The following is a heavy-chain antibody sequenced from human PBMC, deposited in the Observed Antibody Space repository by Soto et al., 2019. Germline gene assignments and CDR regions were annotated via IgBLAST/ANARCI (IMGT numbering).Heavy chain of an antibody. J-gene: IGHJ4*02. CDR2: ITRDGSST. CDR1: GFSLSDYW. D-gene: IGHD3-16*01. V-gene: IGHV3-74*01. CDR3: ARGANAYYYFDY. Sequence: EVQLVESGGGLVQPGGSLRLSCAASGFSLSDYWMHWVRQAPGEGLVWLSRITRDGSSTNYADSVKGRFTISRDNAKKTLYLQVNSLRGEDTAVYYCARGANAYYYFDYWGQGTLVTVSS.